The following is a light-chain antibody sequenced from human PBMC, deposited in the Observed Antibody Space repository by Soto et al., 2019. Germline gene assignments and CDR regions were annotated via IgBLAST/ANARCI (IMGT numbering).Light chain of an antibody. CDR3: AAWDDSLHVL. CDR2: NYD. J-gene: IGLJ2*01. V-gene: IGLV2-14*01. Sequence: QSALTQPASVSGSPGQSITISCTGTSSDVGGYNYVSWYQQHPGTAPKLLIYNYDRRPSGVPDRFSGSKSGTSASLAISGLQSEDEADYYCAAWDDSLHVLFGGGTKLTVL. CDR1: SSDVGGYNY.